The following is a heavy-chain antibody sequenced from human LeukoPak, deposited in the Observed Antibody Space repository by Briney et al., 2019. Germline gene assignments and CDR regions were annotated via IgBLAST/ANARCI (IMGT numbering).Heavy chain of an antibody. CDR3: ARGSGYCSSTSCYWRHLTYYYYGMDV. CDR2: INHSGST. D-gene: IGHD2-2*01. Sequence: SETLSLTCAVYGGSFSGYYWSWIRQPPGKGLEWIGEINHSGSTNYNPSLKSRVTISVDTSKNQFSLKLSSVTAADTAVYYCARGSGYCSSTSCYWRHLTYYYYGMDVWGQGTTVTVSS. J-gene: IGHJ6*02. CDR1: GGSFSGYY. V-gene: IGHV4-34*01.